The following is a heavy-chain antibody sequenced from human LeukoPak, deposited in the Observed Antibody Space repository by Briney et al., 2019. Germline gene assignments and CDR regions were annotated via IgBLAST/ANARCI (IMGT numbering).Heavy chain of an antibody. CDR3: ARDMGVFSKWSKYDY. CDR2: TYYRSKWYN. J-gene: IGHJ4*02. D-gene: IGHD2-15*01. V-gene: IGHV6-1*01. Sequence: SQTLSLTCAISGDXVSTNSAAWNWIRQSPSRGLEWLGRTYYRSKWYNDYAVSVKSRIAINPDTSKNQFSLLLNSVTPEDTAVCYCARDMGVFSKWSKYDYWGQGTLVTVSS. CDR1: GDXVSTNSAA.